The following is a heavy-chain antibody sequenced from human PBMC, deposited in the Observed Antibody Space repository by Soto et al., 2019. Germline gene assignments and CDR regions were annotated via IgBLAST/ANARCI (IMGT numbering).Heavy chain of an antibody. V-gene: IGHV3-30*18. CDR2: ISYDGSNN. J-gene: IGHJ3*02. Sequence: QVQLVESGGGVVQPGRSLRLSCAASGFTFSSYGMHWVRQAPGKGLEWVAVISYDGSNNYYADSVKGRFTISRDNSKNTLYLQMNSLRAEDTAVYYCAKAGAFDIWGQGTMVTVSS. CDR3: AKAGAFDI. CDR1: GFTFSSYG.